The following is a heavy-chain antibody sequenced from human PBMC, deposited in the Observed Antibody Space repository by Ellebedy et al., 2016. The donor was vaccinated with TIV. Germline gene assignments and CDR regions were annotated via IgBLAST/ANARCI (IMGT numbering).Heavy chain of an antibody. J-gene: IGHJ4*02. CDR1: GYSFTSYW. V-gene: IGHV5-10-1*01. Sequence: PGGSLRLSCKGSGYSFTSYWMTWVRQMPGKGLEWMGRIDPIDSYTNYSPSFQGHVTISADKSIRTAYLQWSSLKASDTAMYYCAWGTGGGWNLDSWGQGTLVTVSS. D-gene: IGHD6-19*01. CDR3: AWGTGGGWNLDS. CDR2: IDPIDSYT.